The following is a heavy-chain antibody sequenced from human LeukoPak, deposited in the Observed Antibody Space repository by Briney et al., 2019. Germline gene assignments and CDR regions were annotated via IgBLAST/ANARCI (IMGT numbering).Heavy chain of an antibody. CDR2: IYYSGST. J-gene: IGHJ6*03. D-gene: IGHD3-3*02. V-gene: IGHV4-39*07. CDR3: ARTIFGVVRYYYYMDV. CDR1: GGSISSSSCY. Sequence: SETLSLTCTVSGGSISSSSCYWGWIRQPPGKGLEWIGSIYYSGSTYYNPSLKSRVTISVDTSKNQFSLKLSSVTAADTAVYYCARTIFGVVRYYYYMDVWGKGTTVTVSS.